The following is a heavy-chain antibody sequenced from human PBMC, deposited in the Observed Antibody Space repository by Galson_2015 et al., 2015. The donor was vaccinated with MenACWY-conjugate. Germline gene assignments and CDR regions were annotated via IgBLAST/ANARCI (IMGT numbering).Heavy chain of an antibody. CDR2: IGWDDDK. CDR1: GFSLSTSGMS. Sequence: PALVKPTQTLTLPCTFSGFSLSTSGMSVSWIRQPPGKALEWLARIGWDDDKYYSTSLKTRLTISKDTSKNQVVLTMTNMDPVDTATYYCARMSSSGWYVAYDYWGQGTLVTVSS. CDR3: ARMSSSGWYVAYDY. J-gene: IGHJ4*02. D-gene: IGHD6-19*01. V-gene: IGHV2-70*11.